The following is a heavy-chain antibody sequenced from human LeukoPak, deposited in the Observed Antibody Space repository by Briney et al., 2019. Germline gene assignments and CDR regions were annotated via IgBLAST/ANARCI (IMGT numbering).Heavy chain of an antibody. CDR2: IYYSGST. J-gene: IGHJ4*02. D-gene: IGHD3-22*01. Sequence: SETLSLTCTVSGGSISSGDYYWSWIRQPPGKGLEWIGYIYYSGSTYYNPSLKSRVTISVDTSKNQFSLKLSSVTAADTAVYYCARHSYYYDSSGYYYLDYWGQGTLVTVSS. V-gene: IGHV4-30-4*01. CDR1: GGSISSGDYY. CDR3: ARHSYYYDSSGYYYLDY.